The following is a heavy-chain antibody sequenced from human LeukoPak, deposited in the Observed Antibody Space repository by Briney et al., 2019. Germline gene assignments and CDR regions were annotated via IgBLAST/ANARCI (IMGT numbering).Heavy chain of an antibody. CDR1: GGSISSYY. D-gene: IGHD3-22*01. Sequence: SETLSLTCTVSGGSISSYYWSWIRQPPGKGLEWIGYIYYSGSTNYNPSLKSRVTISVDTSKNQFSLKLSSVTAADTAVYYCAREMYYYDSSGYDGWFDPWGQGTLVTVSS. CDR3: AREMYYYDSSGYDGWFDP. V-gene: IGHV4-59*01. J-gene: IGHJ5*02. CDR2: IYYSGST.